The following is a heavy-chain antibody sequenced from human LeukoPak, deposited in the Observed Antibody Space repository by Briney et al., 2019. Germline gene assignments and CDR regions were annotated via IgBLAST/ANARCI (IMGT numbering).Heavy chain of an antibody. Sequence: PGGSLRLSCAASGFTFSSYEMSWVRQAPGKGREWISFIGTSDTDVRYAASAKGRFTISRDNPKNSLYLQMASLRVEDTAGYYCARDEYGSRDFDYWGQGTLVTVSS. J-gene: IGHJ4*02. V-gene: IGHV3-48*03. D-gene: IGHD4/OR15-4a*01. CDR2: IGTSDTDV. CDR1: GFTFSSYE. CDR3: ARDEYGSRDFDY.